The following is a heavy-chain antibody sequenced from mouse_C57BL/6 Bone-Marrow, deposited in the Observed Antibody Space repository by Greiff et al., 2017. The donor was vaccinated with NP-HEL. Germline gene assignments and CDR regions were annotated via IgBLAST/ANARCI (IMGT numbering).Heavy chain of an antibody. CDR2: IDPENGDT. V-gene: IGHV14-4*01. CDR1: GFNIEDDY. J-gene: IGHJ2*01. D-gene: IGHD1-1*01. CDR3: TRDYYGSRDY. Sequence: VQLQQSGAELVRPGASVKLSCTASGFNIEDDYMHWVKQRPEQGLEWIGWIDPENGDTEYASKFQGKATITADTSSNTAYLQLSSLTSEDTAVYYCTRDYYGSRDYWGQGTTLTVSS.